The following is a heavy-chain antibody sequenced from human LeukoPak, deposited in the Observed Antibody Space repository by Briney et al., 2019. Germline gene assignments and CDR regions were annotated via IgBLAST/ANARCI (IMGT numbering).Heavy chain of an antibody. V-gene: IGHV4-59*01. Sequence: SETLSLTCTVSGGSISSYYWSWIRQPPGKGLGWIGYIYYSGSTNYNPSLKSRVTISVDTSKNQFSLKLSSVTAADTAVYYCARSQERGYSGYDFDFWGQGTLVTVSS. D-gene: IGHD5-12*01. CDR1: GGSISSYY. CDR2: IYYSGST. J-gene: IGHJ4*02. CDR3: ARSQERGYSGYDFDF.